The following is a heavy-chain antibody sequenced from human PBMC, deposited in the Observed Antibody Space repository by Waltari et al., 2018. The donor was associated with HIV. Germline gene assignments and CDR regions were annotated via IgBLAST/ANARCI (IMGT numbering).Heavy chain of an antibody. J-gene: IGHJ4*02. CDR3: AKDPYYYDSSGLFDY. CDR2: ISWNSGSI. CDR1: GFTFDDYA. D-gene: IGHD3-22*01. V-gene: IGHV3-9*01. Sequence: EVQLVESGGGLVQPGRSLRLSCAASGFTFDDYAMHWVRPAPGKGLEWVSGISWNSGSIGYADSVKGRFTISRDNAKNSLYLQMNSLRAEDTALYYCAKDPYYYDSSGLFDYWGQGTLVTVSS.